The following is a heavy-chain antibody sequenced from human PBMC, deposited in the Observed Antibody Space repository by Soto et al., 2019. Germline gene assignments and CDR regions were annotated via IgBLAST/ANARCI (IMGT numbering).Heavy chain of an antibody. J-gene: IGHJ6*03. Sequence: EVQLVESGGGLVQPGGSLRLSCATSGFILSDCAMNWVRQAPGKGLEWVSYISSSSSVIDYADSVKGRFTVSRDNDRNSLYLQMNSMRAEDTAVYYCARDLSWGSNWYYYMDVWVKGTTVTVSS. D-gene: IGHD7-27*01. CDR3: ARDLSWGSNWYYYMDV. V-gene: IGHV3-48*01. CDR2: ISSSSSVI. CDR1: GFILSDCA.